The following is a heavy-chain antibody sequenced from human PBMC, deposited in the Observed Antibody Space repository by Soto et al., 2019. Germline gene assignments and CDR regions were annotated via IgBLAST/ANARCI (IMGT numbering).Heavy chain of an antibody. Sequence: QVQLQQWGAGLLKPSETLSLTCAVYGGSFSGYYWSWIRQRPGKGLEWIGEINHSGSTNYNPSLKSRITISVDTSKNQFSLKLSSVTAADTAVYYCARGRIVGATTGWFDPWGQGTLVTVSS. D-gene: IGHD1-26*01. CDR3: ARGRIVGATTGWFDP. CDR1: GGSFSGYY. J-gene: IGHJ5*02. V-gene: IGHV4-34*01. CDR2: INHSGST.